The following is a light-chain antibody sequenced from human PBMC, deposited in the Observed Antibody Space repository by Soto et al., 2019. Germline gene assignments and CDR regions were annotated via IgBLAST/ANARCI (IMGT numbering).Light chain of an antibody. CDR1: SSDVGGYNY. CDR2: DVS. J-gene: IGLJ1*01. Sequence: QSVLNQPASVSGSPGQSITISCTGSSSDVGGYNYVSWYQQHPGKAPKLMIYDVSNRPSGVSNRFSGSKSGNTASLTISGLQAEDEADYYCGSYTTISTLWVFGTGTKVTV. V-gene: IGLV2-14*01. CDR3: GSYTTISTLWV.